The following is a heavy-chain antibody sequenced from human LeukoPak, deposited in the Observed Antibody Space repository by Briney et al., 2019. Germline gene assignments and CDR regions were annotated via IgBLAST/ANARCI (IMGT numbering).Heavy chain of an antibody. CDR3: ARGPLGGSPYRTFDH. Sequence: GGSLRLSCAASGFTFNIYDMHWVRQTAGKGLEWVSTLATAGDTYYPGSVKGRFTISRENVKNSLYLQMNSLRAGDTAVYYCARGPLGGSPYRTFDHWGQGTLVTVSS. CDR2: LATAGDT. D-gene: IGHD1-26*01. J-gene: IGHJ4*02. CDR1: GFTFNIYD. V-gene: IGHV3-13*01.